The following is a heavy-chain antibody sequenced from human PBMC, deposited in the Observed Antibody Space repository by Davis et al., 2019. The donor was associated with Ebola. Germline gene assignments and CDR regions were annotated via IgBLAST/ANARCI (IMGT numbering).Heavy chain of an antibody. CDR3: ASHLS. CDR2: ISSSSSTI. V-gene: IGHV3-48*02. Sequence: ETLSLTCTVSGGSISSSSYYWGWIRQPTGKGLEWVSYISSSSSTIYYADSVKGRFTISRDNAKNSLYLQMNSLRDEDTAVYYCASHLSWGQGTLVTVSS. J-gene: IGHJ4*02. CDR1: GGSISSSS.